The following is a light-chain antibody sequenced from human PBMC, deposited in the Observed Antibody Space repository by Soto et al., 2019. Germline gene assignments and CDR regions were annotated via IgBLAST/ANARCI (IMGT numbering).Light chain of an antibody. CDR2: LNSDGSH. CDR3: QTWGTGIPWV. V-gene: IGLV4-69*01. CDR1: SGHSSYA. J-gene: IGLJ3*02. Sequence: QPVLTQSRSASASLGASVKLTCTLSSGHSSYAIAWHQQQPEKGPRYLMKLNSDGSHSKGDGIPDRFSGSSSGAERYLTISSLQSEDDADYYCQTWGTGIPWVFGGGTKLTVL.